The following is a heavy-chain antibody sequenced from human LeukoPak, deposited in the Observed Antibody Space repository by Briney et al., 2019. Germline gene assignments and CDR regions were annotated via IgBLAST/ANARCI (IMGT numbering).Heavy chain of an antibody. V-gene: IGHV3-48*03. CDR1: GFAFSLFE. D-gene: IGHD2-2*01. Sequence: GGSLRLSCATSGFAFSLFEMNWVRQAPGKGLEWVSYISSSGSTRYYADSVKGRFTISRDSAKNSLYLQMNSLRAEDTAVYYCARDPTIVVVPAATHYEDYWGQGTLVTVSS. CDR3: ARDPTIVVVPAATHYEDY. CDR2: ISSSGSTR. J-gene: IGHJ4*02.